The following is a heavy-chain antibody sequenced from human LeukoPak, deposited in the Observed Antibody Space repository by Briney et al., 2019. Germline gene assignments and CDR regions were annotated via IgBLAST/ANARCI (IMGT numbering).Heavy chain of an antibody. CDR1: GFTVSSNY. D-gene: IGHD3-3*01. J-gene: IGHJ6*02. CDR2: IYSGGST. V-gene: IGHV3-53*01. CDR3: ARGEEYYDFWSGSLPYGMDV. Sequence: GGSLRLSCAASGFTVSSNYMSWVRQAPGKGLEWVSVIYSGGSTYYADSVKGRFTISRDNSKNTLYLQMNSLRAEDTAVYYCARGEEYYDFWSGSLPYGMDVWGQGTTVTVSS.